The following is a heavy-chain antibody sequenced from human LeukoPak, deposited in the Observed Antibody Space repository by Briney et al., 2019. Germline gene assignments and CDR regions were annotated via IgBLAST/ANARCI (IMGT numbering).Heavy chain of an antibody. Sequence: GAPMEVSCKAFGYNLTSYGIRRVRQAPGQGPEWIGLINAYNGNTNYAQKLQGRVTMTTDTSTSTAYIELRSLRSDDTAVYYCAARGGATGTTQGDAFDIWGQGTMVTVSS. CDR1: GYNLTSYG. D-gene: IGHD1-1*01. V-gene: IGHV1-18*04. CDR3: AARGGATGTTQGDAFDI. J-gene: IGHJ3*02. CDR2: INAYNGNT.